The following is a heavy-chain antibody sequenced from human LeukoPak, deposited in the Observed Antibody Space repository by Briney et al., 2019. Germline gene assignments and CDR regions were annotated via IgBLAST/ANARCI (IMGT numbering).Heavy chain of an antibody. CDR1: GSSISRSSYY. CDR2: IYYSGST. CDR3: ARRSRGSSSLWFDP. J-gene: IGHJ5*02. Sequence: PSETLSLACTVSGSSISRSSYYWGWIRQPPGKGLEWIGSIYYSGSTYYNPSLKSRVTISVDTSKNQFSLKLSSVTAADTAVYYCARRSRGSSSLWFDPWGQGTLVTVSS. D-gene: IGHD6-6*01. V-gene: IGHV4-39*01.